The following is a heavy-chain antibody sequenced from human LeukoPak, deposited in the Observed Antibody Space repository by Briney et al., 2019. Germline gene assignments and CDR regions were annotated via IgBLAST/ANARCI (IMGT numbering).Heavy chain of an antibody. CDR1: GYTFTSYG. V-gene: IGHV1-18*04. J-gene: IGHJ6*04. CDR2: ISAYNGNT. D-gene: IGHD6-13*01. CDR3: ARFEKQQPLGFYYYYGMDV. Sequence: ASVKVSCKASGYTFTSYGISWVRQAPGQGLEWMGWISAYNGNTNYAQELQGRVTMTTDTSTSTAYMELRSLRSDDTAVYYCARFEKQQPLGFYYYYGMDVWGKGTTVTVSS.